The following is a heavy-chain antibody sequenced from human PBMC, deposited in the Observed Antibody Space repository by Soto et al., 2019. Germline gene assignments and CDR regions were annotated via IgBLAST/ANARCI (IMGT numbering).Heavy chain of an antibody. CDR3: ARVPDR. V-gene: IGHV4-30-2*01. D-gene: IGHD2-2*01. J-gene: IGHJ5*02. CDR1: GGSISSGGYS. Sequence: QLKLQESGSGLVKPSQTLSLTCAVSGGSISSGGYSWSWIRQPPGKGLEWIGYIYHSGSTYYNPSFKSRVTISVDRSKNQFSLKLSSVTAADTAVYYCARVPDRWGQGTLVTVSS. CDR2: IYHSGST.